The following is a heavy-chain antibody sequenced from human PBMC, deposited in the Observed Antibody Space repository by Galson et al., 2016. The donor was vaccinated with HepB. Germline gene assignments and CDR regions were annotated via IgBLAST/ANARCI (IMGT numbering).Heavy chain of an antibody. D-gene: IGHD3-22*01. J-gene: IGHJ6*02. Sequence: SVKVSCKASGGTFYTYSITWVRQAPGQGLEWMGGLIPAYAISNYDQTFQARVTITADRSTNTAYMELRSLRSEDTAVYYCAQGGHDSSKYYYADYYFYSMDVWGQGTTVTVSS. V-gene: IGHV1-69*10. CDR1: GGTFYTYS. CDR2: LIPAYAIS. CDR3: AQGGHDSSKYYYADYYFYSMDV.